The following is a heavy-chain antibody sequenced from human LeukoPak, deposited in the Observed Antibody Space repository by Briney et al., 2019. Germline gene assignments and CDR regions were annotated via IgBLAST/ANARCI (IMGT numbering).Heavy chain of an antibody. Sequence: GGSLRLSCAASGFTFSCYAMSWVRQAPAMGRERVSTIGGSGGDTYYADSVKGRFTISRDNSKNTLYLQVNSLRVEDTAVYYCVKPLVAVADYDYWGQGTLVTVSS. D-gene: IGHD6-19*01. J-gene: IGHJ4*02. CDR1: GFTFSCYA. CDR2: IGGSGGDT. CDR3: VKPLVAVADYDY. V-gene: IGHV3-23*01.